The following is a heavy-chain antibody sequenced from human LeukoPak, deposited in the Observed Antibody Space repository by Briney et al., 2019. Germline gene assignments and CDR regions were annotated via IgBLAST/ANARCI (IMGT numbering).Heavy chain of an antibody. D-gene: IGHD3-16*02. J-gene: IGHJ3*02. V-gene: IGHV3-30*18. CDR3: AKAFGDVYDYVWGSYRFDAFDI. CDR1: GFTFSSYG. Sequence: GRSLRLSCAASGFTFSSYGMHWVRQAPGKGLEWVAVISYDGSNKYYADSVKGRFTISRDNSKNTLYLQMNSLRAEDTAVYYCAKAFGDVYDYVWGSYRFDAFDIWGQGTMVTVSS. CDR2: ISYDGSNK.